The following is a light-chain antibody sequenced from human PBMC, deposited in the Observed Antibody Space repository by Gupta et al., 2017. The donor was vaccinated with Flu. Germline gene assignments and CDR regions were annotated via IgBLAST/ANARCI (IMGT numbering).Light chain of an antibody. J-gene: IGKJ2*03. CDR3: CQVNGYGYS. Sequence: PPFLSASVGARVPITCRATQSISSYLAPYQKKAVKGPELPIYAVSNSQRRVPSPFSGSGSAKAFTLTIMSMLPPDFATYFCCQVNGYGYSFGQGTKLEIK. V-gene: IGKV1-9*01. CDR1: QSISSY. CDR2: AVS.